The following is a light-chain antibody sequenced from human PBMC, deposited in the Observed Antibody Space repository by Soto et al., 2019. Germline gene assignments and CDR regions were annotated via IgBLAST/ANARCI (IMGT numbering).Light chain of an antibody. CDR1: QSISTF. CDR2: DAS. CDR3: QQRYTTPRT. J-gene: IGKJ1*01. V-gene: IGKV1-39*01. Sequence: DIQMTQSPSSLSASVGDRVSVTCRASQSISTFLNWYQQRPWEARKLLIDDASSLQSGVPSRFSGSGSGADFTLTIGSLQPEDFATYYGQQRYTTPRTFGQGTKV.